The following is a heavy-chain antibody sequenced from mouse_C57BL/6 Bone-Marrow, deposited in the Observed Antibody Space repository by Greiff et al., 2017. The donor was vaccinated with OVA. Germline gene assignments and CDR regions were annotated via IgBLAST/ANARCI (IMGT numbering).Heavy chain of an antibody. V-gene: IGHV1-69*01. D-gene: IGHD1-1*01. CDR3: ASEPIYYYGSSYVGLDY. CDR1: GYTFTSYW. Sequence: QVQLQQPGAELVMPGASVKLSCKASGYTFTSYWMHWVKQRPGQGLEWIGEIDPSDSYTNYNKKFKGKSTLTVDKSSSTAYMQLSSLTSEDSAVYYCASEPIYYYGSSYVGLDYWGQGTTLTVSS. J-gene: IGHJ2*01. CDR2: IDPSDSYT.